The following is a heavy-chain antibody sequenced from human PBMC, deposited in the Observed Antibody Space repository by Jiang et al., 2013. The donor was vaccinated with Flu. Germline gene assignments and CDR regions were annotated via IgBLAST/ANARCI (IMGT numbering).Heavy chain of an antibody. CDR2: INYRGDT. J-gene: IGHJ6*02. CDR3: ARDYDFWSTGGGLDV. D-gene: IGHD3/OR15-3a*01. CDR1: GASINLYY. V-gene: IGHV4-59*01. Sequence: LLKPSETLSLTCTVSGASINLYYWHWVRQPPGKGLEWVGYINYRGDTNSNPSLRGRVILSMDTSKRQFSLNLASVTAADTAVYYCARDYDFWSTGGGLDVWGQGTTVTVSS.